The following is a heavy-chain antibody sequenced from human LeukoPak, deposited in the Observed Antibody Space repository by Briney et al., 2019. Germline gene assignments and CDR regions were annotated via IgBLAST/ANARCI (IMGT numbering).Heavy chain of an antibody. Sequence: SETLSLTCTVSGGSISGWYWSWIRQPPGKGLEWIGNIYGSGYTDYNPSLKSRVTMSIDTSKNHFSLKLTSVTAADTATYYCARETSLAGFASGLGFNYWGQGILVSVSS. J-gene: IGHJ4*01. V-gene: IGHV4-59*01. CDR3: ARETSLAGFASGLGFNY. D-gene: IGHD6-19*01. CDR1: GGSISGWY. CDR2: IYGSGYT.